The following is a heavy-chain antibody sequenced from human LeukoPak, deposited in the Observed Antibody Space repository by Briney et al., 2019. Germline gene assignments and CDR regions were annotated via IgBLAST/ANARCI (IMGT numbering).Heavy chain of an antibody. CDR3: ARGSSGWYAHYFDY. CDR1: GFTFSSYW. V-gene: IGHV3-7*01. J-gene: IGHJ4*02. Sequence: GGSLRLSCAASGFTFSSYWMSWVRQAPGKGLEWVANIKQDGSENYYVDSVKGRFTISRDNAKNSLYLQMNSLRAEDTAVYYCARGSSGWYAHYFDYWGQGTLVTVSS. D-gene: IGHD6-19*01. CDR2: IKQDGSEN.